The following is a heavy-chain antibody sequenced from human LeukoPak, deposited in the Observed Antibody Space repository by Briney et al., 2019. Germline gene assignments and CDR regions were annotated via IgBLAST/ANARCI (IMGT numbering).Heavy chain of an antibody. D-gene: IGHD6-19*01. V-gene: IGHV5-10-1*01. CDR2: IDPSDSYT. CDR1: GSGFTSYW. CDR3: ARPSSGWYVLDY. Sequence: GESLKISCKGSGSGFTSYWISWVRQMPGKGLEWMGRIDPSDSYTNYSPSFQGHVTISADKSVSTAYLQWSSLKASDTAMYYCARPSSGWYVLDYWGQGTLVTVSS. J-gene: IGHJ4*02.